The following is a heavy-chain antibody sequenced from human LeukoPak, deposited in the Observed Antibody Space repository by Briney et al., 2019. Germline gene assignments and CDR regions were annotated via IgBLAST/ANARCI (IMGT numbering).Heavy chain of an antibody. CDR3: ARASIAAAAYYFDY. J-gene: IGHJ4*02. CDR2: IYYSGST. Sequence: KASETLSLTCTVSGVSISSGDYYWSWIRQPPGKGLEWIGYIYYSGSTYYNPSLKSRVTISVDTSKNQFSLKLSSVTAADTAVYYCARASIAAAAYYFDYWGQGTLVTVSS. CDR1: GVSISSGDYY. V-gene: IGHV4-30-4*01. D-gene: IGHD6-13*01.